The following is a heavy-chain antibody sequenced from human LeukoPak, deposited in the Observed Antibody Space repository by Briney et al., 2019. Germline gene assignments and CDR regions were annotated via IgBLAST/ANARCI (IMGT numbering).Heavy chain of an antibody. D-gene: IGHD5-24*01. CDR2: IYSDNT. Sequence: PGGSLRLSCTVSGFTVSSNSMSWVRQAPGKGLEWVSFIYSDNTHYSDSVKGRFTISRDNSKNTLHLQMNSLRAEDTAVYYCSKDDGWVQYANWGQGTLVTVSS. CDR1: GFTVSSNS. J-gene: IGHJ4*02. CDR3: SKDDGWVQYAN. V-gene: IGHV3-53*01.